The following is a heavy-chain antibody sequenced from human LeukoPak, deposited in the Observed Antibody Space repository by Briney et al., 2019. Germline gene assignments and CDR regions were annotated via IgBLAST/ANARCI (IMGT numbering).Heavy chain of an antibody. CDR2: IYYSGST. Sequence: PSETLSLTCAVYGGSFSGYYWSWIRQPPGKGLEWIGSIYYSGSTYYNPSLKSRVTISVDASKNQFSLKLSSVTAADTAVYYCTRGSIAYYYMDVWGKGTTVTISS. J-gene: IGHJ6*03. CDR1: GGSFSGYY. D-gene: IGHD3-22*01. CDR3: TRGSIAYYYMDV. V-gene: IGHV4-34*01.